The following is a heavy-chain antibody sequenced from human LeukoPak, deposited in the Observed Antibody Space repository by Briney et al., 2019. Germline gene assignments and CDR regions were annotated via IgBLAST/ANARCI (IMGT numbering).Heavy chain of an antibody. Sequence: GGSLRLSCAASGFTFDDYTMHWVRQAPGKGLEWVSLISWDGGSTYYADSVEGRFTISRDNSKNSLYLQMNSLRTEDTALYYCAKGHSSGWYKDYYYMDVWGKGTTVTVSS. CDR2: ISWDGGST. CDR3: AKGHSSGWYKDYYYMDV. J-gene: IGHJ6*03. V-gene: IGHV3-43*01. D-gene: IGHD6-19*01. CDR1: GFTFDDYT.